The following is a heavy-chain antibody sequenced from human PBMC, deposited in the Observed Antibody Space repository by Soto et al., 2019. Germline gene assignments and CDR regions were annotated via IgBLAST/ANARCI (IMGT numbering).Heavy chain of an antibody. CDR1: GFTFSSYG. Sequence: GGSLRLSCAASGFTFSSYGMHWVRQAPGKGLEWVAVISYDGSNKYYADSVKGRFTISRDNSKNTLYLQMNSLRAEDTAVYYCAKDRGGAYIAAAGTLYYYGMDVWGQGTTVTVSS. D-gene: IGHD6-13*01. CDR2: ISYDGSNK. V-gene: IGHV3-30*18. CDR3: AKDRGGAYIAAAGTLYYYGMDV. J-gene: IGHJ6*02.